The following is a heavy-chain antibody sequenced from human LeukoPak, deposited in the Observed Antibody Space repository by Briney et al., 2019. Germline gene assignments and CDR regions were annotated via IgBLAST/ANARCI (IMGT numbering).Heavy chain of an antibody. CDR3: AKHDSSGLWYV. J-gene: IGHJ6*04. Sequence: GGSLRLSCAASRFTFSNYAMTWVRQAPGQGLEWVSAISGSGGRTYYADSLKGRFTISRDNSKNTLYLQMNSLRAEDTAVYYCAKHDSSGLWYVWGKGTTVTVSS. CDR2: ISGSGGRT. V-gene: IGHV3-23*01. D-gene: IGHD6-19*01. CDR1: RFTFSNYA.